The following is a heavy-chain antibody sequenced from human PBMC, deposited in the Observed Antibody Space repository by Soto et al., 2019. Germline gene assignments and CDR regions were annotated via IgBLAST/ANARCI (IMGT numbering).Heavy chain of an antibody. CDR3: ARDLKAYVPADEPDY. CDR1: GFTFSSYS. CDR2: ISSSSSYI. Sequence: GGSLRLSCAASGFTFSSYSMNWVRQAPGKGLEWVSSISSSSSYIYYADSVKGRFTISRDNAKNSLYMQMNSLRAEDTAVYYCARDLKAYVPADEPDYWGQGNLVTVSS. D-gene: IGHD2-2*01. V-gene: IGHV3-21*01. J-gene: IGHJ4*02.